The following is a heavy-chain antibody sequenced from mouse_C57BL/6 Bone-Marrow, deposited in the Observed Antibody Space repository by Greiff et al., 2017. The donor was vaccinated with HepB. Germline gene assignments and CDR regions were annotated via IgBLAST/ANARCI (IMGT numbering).Heavy chain of an antibody. Sequence: VKVEESGGGLVQPGGSMKLSCPASGFPFSDAWMDWVRQSPEKGLEWVAEIRNKANNHATYYAESVKGRFTISRDDSKSSVYLQMNSLRAEDTGIYYCTGTGTEYFDYWGQGTTLTVSS. J-gene: IGHJ2*01. CDR1: GFPFSDAW. CDR3: TGTGTEYFDY. V-gene: IGHV6-6*01. D-gene: IGHD4-1*01. CDR2: IRNKANNHAT.